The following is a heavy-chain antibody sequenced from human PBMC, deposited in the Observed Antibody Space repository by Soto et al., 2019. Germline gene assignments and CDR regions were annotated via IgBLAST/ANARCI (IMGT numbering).Heavy chain of an antibody. D-gene: IGHD6-13*01. V-gene: IGHV3-23*01. CDR1: GFIFSSYG. J-gene: IGHJ4*02. CDR2: ISGSGGST. CDR3: ARRSSSWYFDY. Sequence: GGSLRLSCAASGFIFSSYGMHWVRQAPGKGLEWVSVISGSGGSTYYADSVKGRFTISRDNSKNTLYLLMNSLRAEDTAVYYCARRSSSWYFDYWGQGTLVTVSS.